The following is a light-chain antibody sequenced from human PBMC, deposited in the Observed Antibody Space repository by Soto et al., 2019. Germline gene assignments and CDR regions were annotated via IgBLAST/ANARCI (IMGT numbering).Light chain of an antibody. CDR1: SSDVGGYNY. Sequence: QSALTQPASVSGSPGQSITISCTGTSSDVGGYNYVSWYQQHPGKAPKLMIYEVSNRPSGVPDRFSGSKSGTSASLAVSGLRSEDEADYYCAVWDDNLSGVVFGGGTKVTVL. CDR3: AVWDDNLSGVV. J-gene: IGLJ2*01. CDR2: EVS. V-gene: IGLV2-14*01.